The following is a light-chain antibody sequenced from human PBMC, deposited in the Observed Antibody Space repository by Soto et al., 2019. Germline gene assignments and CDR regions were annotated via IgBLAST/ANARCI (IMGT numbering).Light chain of an antibody. Sequence: QSPGTLSLSPGEGATLSWSASETIRNNYLAWYQQKPGQAPRLLIYGASVRATGVPDRFSGSGSGTDFTLTISRLEPEDFAVYYCQQYTSSLNTFGQGTRLEIK. V-gene: IGKV3-20*01. J-gene: IGKJ5*01. CDR3: QQYTSSLNT. CDR1: ETIRNNY. CDR2: GAS.